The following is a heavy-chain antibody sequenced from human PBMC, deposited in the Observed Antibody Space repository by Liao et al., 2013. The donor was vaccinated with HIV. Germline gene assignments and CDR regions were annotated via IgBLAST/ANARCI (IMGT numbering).Heavy chain of an antibody. CDR2: IYSSGTT. D-gene: IGHD5-12*01. V-gene: IGHV4-4*07. CDR3: ARDRESPSVVAIEGFDI. Sequence: QVQLHESGPGVVKTSQTLSVTCSVSGGSIGSYHWSWIRQPAGKGLEWIGRIYSSGTTTYNPSLKSRVTMSVDTSKNQVSLKLRSVTAADTAVYYCARDRESPSVVAIEGFDIWGQGTMVTVSS. J-gene: IGHJ3*02. CDR1: GGSIGSYH.